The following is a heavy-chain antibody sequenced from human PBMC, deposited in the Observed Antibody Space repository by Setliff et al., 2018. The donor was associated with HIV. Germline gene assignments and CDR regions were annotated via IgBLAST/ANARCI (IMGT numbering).Heavy chain of an antibody. V-gene: IGHV4-39*01. CDR2: LRPSGNT. CDR3: ARHGAFYYYYYMDV. CDR1: GGSISSSSYY. J-gene: IGHJ6*03. Sequence: PSETLSLTCTVSGGSISSSSYYWSWIRQPPGKGLEWIGSLRPSGNTYYNPSLKSRVTISVDTSKNQFSLNLSSVTAADTAVYYCARHGAFYYYYYMDVWGKGTTVTVSS.